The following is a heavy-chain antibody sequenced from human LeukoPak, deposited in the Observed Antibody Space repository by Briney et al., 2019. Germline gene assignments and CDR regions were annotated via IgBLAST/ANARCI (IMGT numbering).Heavy chain of an antibody. CDR2: INPNSGGT. Sequence: ASVKVSCKASGYTFTGYYMHWVRQAPGQGLEWMGWINPNSGGTNYAQKFQGRVTMTRDTSISTAYMELSRLRSDDTAVYYCARDGGSSWYSTGYYFDYWGQGTLVTVSS. D-gene: IGHD6-13*01. CDR3: ARDGGSSWYSTGYYFDY. CDR1: GYTFTGYY. V-gene: IGHV1-2*02. J-gene: IGHJ4*02.